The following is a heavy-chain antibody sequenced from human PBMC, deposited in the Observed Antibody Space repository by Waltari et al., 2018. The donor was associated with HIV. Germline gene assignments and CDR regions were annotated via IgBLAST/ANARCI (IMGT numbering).Heavy chain of an antibody. V-gene: IGHV3-23*01. D-gene: IGHD6-13*01. Sequence: EVQLLESGGGLVQPGGSLRLSCAASGFTFSHYAIVWVRQAPGKGLEWVSAISGSAYSTYYAESVKGRFTISRDNSKNKLYLQMNSLRAEDTAVYFCVKEHQYSHTWYSYYGMDVWGQGTTVTVSS. CDR3: VKEHQYSHTWYSYYGMDV. CDR2: ISGSAYST. J-gene: IGHJ6*02. CDR1: GFTFSHYA.